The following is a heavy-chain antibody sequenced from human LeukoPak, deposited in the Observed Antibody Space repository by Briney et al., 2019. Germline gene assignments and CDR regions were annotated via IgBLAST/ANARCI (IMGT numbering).Heavy chain of an antibody. CDR3: AGEGRARYSSGWYRWFDP. V-gene: IGHV3-21*01. Sequence: GGSLRLSCAASGFTFSSYGMNWVRQAPGKGLEWVSSISSSSSYIYYADSVKGRFTISRDNAKNSLYLQMNSLRAEDTAVYYCAGEGRARYSSGWYRWFDPWGQGTLVTVSS. CDR2: ISSSSSYI. D-gene: IGHD6-19*01. CDR1: GFTFSSYG. J-gene: IGHJ5*02.